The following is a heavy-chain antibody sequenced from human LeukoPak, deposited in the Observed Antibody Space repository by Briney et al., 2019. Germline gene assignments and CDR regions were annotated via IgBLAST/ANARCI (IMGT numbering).Heavy chain of an antibody. J-gene: IGHJ4*02. CDR1: GVSISSGSYY. V-gene: IGHV4-61*02. D-gene: IGHD4-17*01. Sequence: TPETLSLTCTVSGVSISSGSYYWSWIRQPAGKGLEWIGRIYTSGGTNYNPSLKSRVTISVDTSKNQFSLKLSSVTAADTAVYYCASLPAYGDTRFDYWGQGTLVAVSS. CDR2: IYTSGGT. CDR3: ASLPAYGDTRFDY.